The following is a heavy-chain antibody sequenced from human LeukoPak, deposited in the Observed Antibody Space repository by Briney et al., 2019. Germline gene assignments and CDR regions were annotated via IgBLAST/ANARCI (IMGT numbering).Heavy chain of an antibody. J-gene: IGHJ1*01. V-gene: IGHV3-23*01. D-gene: IGHD2-15*01. CDR1: GFSFNSYA. CDR2: INNDGDST. CDR3: AQQVGYCSSGNCYFTY. Sequence: GGSLRLSCAASGFSFNSYAMSWVRQAPGKGLEWVSAINNDGDSTYSADSVKGRFTVSRDNSKNTLYLQMNSLRAEDAAVYYCAQQVGYCSSGNCYFTYWGQGTLVTVSS.